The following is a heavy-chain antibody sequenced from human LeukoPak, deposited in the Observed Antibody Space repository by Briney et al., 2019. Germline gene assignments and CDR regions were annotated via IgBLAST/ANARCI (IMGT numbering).Heavy chain of an antibody. V-gene: IGHV4-59*01. CDR1: GGSISTYY. CDR2: ISYSGNT. CDR3: ARRRDYVWGSYRYAFDI. J-gene: IGHJ3*02. D-gene: IGHD3-16*02. Sequence: SETLSLTCTVSGGSISTYYWSWIRQPPGKGLEWIGYISYSGNTNYNPSLKSRLTMSVDTSKNQFSLKLSSVTAADTAVYYCARRRDYVWGSYRYAFDIWGQGTMVTVSS.